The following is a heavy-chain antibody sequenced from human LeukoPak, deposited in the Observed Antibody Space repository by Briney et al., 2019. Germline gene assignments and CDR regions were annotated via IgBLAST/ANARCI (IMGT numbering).Heavy chain of an antibody. V-gene: IGHV3-30-3*01. CDR3: ARTYDILTPAVCYI. CDR1: GFTFSSYA. Sequence: GGSLRLSCAASGFTFSSYAMHWVRQAPGKGLEWVAVISYDGSNKYYADSVKGRFTISRDNSKNTLYLQMNSLRAEDTAVYYCARTYDILTPAVCYIWGQGTMVTVSS. J-gene: IGHJ3*02. D-gene: IGHD3-9*01. CDR2: ISYDGSNK.